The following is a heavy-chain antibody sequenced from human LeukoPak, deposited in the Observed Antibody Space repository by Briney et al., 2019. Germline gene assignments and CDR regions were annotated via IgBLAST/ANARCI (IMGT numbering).Heavy chain of an antibody. CDR2: INPNSGGT. D-gene: IGHD5-18*01. V-gene: IGHV1-2*02. CDR3: AGAGYSYGYYFDY. CDR1: GYTFTGYY. Sequence: GASVKVSCKASGYTFTGYYMHWVRQAPGQGLEWMGWINPNSGGTNYAQKFQGRVTMTRDTSISTAYMELSRLRSDDTAVYYCAGAGYSYGYYFDYWGQGALVTVSS. J-gene: IGHJ4*02.